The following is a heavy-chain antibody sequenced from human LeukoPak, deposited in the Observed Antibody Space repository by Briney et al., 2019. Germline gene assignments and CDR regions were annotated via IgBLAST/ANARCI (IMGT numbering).Heavy chain of an antibody. Sequence: ASVKVSCTSSGYTFTSYDINWVRQATGQGLEWMGWMNPNSGNTGYAQNFQGRVTMTRDTSISTAYMELSSLRSEDTAMYYCSVESAWGQGTLVTVSS. J-gene: IGHJ5*02. CDR3: SVESA. D-gene: IGHD2-15*01. CDR1: GYTFTSYD. V-gene: IGHV1-8*01. CDR2: MNPNSGNT.